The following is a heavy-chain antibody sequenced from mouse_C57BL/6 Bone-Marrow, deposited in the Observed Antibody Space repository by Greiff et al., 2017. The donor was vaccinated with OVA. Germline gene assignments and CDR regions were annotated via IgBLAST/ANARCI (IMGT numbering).Heavy chain of an antibody. CDR1: GYTFTSYW. J-gene: IGHJ2*01. V-gene: IGHV1-55*01. D-gene: IGHD2-1*01. CDR3: AIGNSNYFDY. Sequence: QVHVKQPGAELVKPGASVKMSCKASGYTFTSYWVTWVTQRPGQGLEWIGDIYPGSGSTNYNEKFKSTATLTVDTSSSTAYMQLSSLTSEDSAVYYCAIGNSNYFDYWGQGTTLTVSS. CDR2: IYPGSGST.